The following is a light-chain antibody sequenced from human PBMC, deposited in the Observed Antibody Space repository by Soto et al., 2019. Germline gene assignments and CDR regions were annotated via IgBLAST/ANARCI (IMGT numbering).Light chain of an antibody. CDR2: KAS. V-gene: IGKV1-5*03. CDR1: QTISNW. Sequence: DIQMTQSPSTLSASVGDTVTITCRASQTISNWLAWYQQKPGKAPKLLIYKASSLQSGVPSRFSGIGSGTEFTITISSLQPDDFETYYCQQYNFYSRTVGQGTKVEIK. CDR3: QQYNFYSRT. J-gene: IGKJ1*01.